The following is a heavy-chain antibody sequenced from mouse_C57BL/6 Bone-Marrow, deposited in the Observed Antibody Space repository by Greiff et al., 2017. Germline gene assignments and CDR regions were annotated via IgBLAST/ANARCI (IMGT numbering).Heavy chain of an antibody. V-gene: IGHV5-6*02. CDR3: ARHKSFYWYFDV. J-gene: IGHJ1*03. D-gene: IGHD1-3*01. Sequence: DVKVGEAGGAVVPPGGSLTLSFSSSGFTFSSYGMSWVRQTPDKRLEWVATISSGGSYTYYPDSVKGRFTISRDNAKNTLYLQMSSLKSEDTAMYYCARHKSFYWYFDVWGTGTTVTVSS. CDR1: GFTFSSYG. CDR2: ISSGGSYT.